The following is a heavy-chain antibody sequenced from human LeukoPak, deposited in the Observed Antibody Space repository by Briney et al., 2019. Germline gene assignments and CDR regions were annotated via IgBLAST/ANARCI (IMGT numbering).Heavy chain of an antibody. J-gene: IGHJ5*02. CDR2: ISSSSSYI. V-gene: IGHV3-21*01. CDR3: ARDFAAWFDP. Sequence: PGGSLRLSCAASGFTFSSYSMNWVRQAPGKGLGWVSSISSSSSYIYYADSVKGRFTISRDNAKNSLYLQMNSLRAEDTAVYYCARDFAAWFDPWGQGTLVTVSS. CDR1: GFTFSSYS. D-gene: IGHD2-15*01.